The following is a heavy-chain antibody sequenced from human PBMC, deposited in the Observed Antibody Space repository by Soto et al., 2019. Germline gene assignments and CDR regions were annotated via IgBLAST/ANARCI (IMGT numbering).Heavy chain of an antibody. V-gene: IGHV5-51*01. CDR1: GYSFTSYW. D-gene: IGHD2-2*01. CDR3: ARLGSSSFKWFGP. J-gene: IGHJ5*02. CDR2: IYPGDSNT. Sequence: GESLKISCKASGYSFTSYWIGWVRQMPGKGLEWVGIIYPGDSNTIYSPSFQGQVTISADKAISTAYLQWSSLKASDTAMYYCARLGSSSFKWFGPWGKGSLVTVSS.